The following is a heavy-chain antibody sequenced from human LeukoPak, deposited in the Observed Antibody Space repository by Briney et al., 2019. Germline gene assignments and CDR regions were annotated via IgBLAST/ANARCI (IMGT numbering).Heavy chain of an antibody. J-gene: IGHJ6*02. CDR2: ISYDGSNK. CDR1: GFTFSSYA. V-gene: IGHV3-30-3*01. D-gene: IGHD5-12*01. CDR3: ARERTATGGMDV. Sequence: GGSLRLSCAASGFTFSSYAMHWVRQAPGKGLEWVAVISYDGSNKYYADSVKGRFTISRDNSKNTLYLQMNSLRAEDTAVYYCARERTATGGMDVWGQETTVTVSS.